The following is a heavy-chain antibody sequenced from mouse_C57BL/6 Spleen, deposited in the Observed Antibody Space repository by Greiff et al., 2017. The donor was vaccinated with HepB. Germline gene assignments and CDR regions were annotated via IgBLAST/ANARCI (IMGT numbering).Heavy chain of an antibody. D-gene: IGHD1-1*01. V-gene: IGHV1-15*01. CDR2: IDPETGGT. CDR1: GYTFTDYE. CDR3: TRDTTVVATDAMDY. J-gene: IGHJ4*01. Sequence: SGAELVRPGASVTLSCKASGYTFTDYEMHWVKQTPVHGLEWIGAIDPETGGTAYNQKFKGKAILTADKSSSTAYMELRSLTSEDSAVYYCTRDTTVVATDAMDYWGQGTSVTVSS.